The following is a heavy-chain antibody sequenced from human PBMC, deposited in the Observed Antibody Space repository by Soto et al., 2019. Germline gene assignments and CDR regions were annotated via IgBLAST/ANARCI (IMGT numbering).Heavy chain of an antibody. D-gene: IGHD6-13*01. CDR1: GGSFSGYY. Sequence: QVQLQQWGAGLLKPSETLSLTCAVYGGSFSGYYWSWIGQPPGKGLEWIGEINHSGSTNYNPSLKSRVTISVDTSKNQFSLKLRSVTAADTAVYYCARDGAIAAAGRGSGPFDYWGQGTLVTVSS. J-gene: IGHJ4*02. V-gene: IGHV4-34*01. CDR2: INHSGST. CDR3: ARDGAIAAAGRGSGPFDY.